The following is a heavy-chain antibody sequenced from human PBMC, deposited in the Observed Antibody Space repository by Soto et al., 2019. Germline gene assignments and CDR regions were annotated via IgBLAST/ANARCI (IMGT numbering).Heavy chain of an antibody. J-gene: IGHJ6*02. CDR2: IYYSGST. CDR3: ARHRGGAAAGYYYYGTDV. D-gene: IGHD6-13*01. Sequence: PSETLSLTCTVSGGSISSRSYYWGWIRQPPGKGLEWIGSIYYSGSTYYNPSLKSRVTISVDTSKNQFSLKLSSVTAADTAVYYCARHRGGAAAGYYYYGTDVWGQGTTVTVSS. CDR1: GGSISSRSYY. V-gene: IGHV4-39*01.